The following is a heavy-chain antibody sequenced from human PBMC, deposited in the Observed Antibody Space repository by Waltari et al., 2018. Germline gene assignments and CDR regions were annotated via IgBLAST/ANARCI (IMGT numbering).Heavy chain of an antibody. V-gene: IGHV3-21*01. J-gene: IGHJ4*02. CDR3: VRENCSVTSCFKHFDY. CDR2: ISSSSAYK. Sequence: EGQLVESGGGLVTPGGSLRLSCAASCVWFGAYMMYGVRHAPWKGLECVSYISSSSAYKYYADSVKGRFAISRDNAKNLLFLQMNSLRADDTAVYYCVRENCSVTSCFKHFDYWGRGILVTVSS. D-gene: IGHD2-2*01. CDR1: CVWFGAYM.